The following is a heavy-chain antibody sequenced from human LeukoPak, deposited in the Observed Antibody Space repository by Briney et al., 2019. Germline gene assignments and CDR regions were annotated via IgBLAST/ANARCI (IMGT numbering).Heavy chain of an antibody. Sequence: GGSLRLSCAASGFTFGIYAMSWVRQAPGKGLEWVSGISGNASTYYADSVKGRFTISRDNSKNTLYLQMSSLRAEDTALYYCARDPGYYTFYYFDYWGQGTLVTVSS. D-gene: IGHD3-3*01. V-gene: IGHV3-23*01. J-gene: IGHJ4*02. CDR1: GFTFGIYA. CDR3: ARDPGYYTFYYFDY. CDR2: ISGNAST.